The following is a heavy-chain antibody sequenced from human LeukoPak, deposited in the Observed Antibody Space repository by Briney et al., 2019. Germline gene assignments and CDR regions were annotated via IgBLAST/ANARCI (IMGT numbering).Heavy chain of an antibody. J-gene: IGHJ4*02. CDR1: GGSISSSSYY. V-gene: IGHV4-39*02. CDR2: IYYSGST. D-gene: IGHD6-19*01. Sequence: SETLSLACTVSGGSISSSSYYWGWIRQPPGKGLEWIGSIYYSGSTYYNPSLKSRVTISVDTSKNQFSLKLSSVTAADTAVYYCARDYSSLSGFDYWGQGTLVTVSS. CDR3: ARDYSSLSGFDY.